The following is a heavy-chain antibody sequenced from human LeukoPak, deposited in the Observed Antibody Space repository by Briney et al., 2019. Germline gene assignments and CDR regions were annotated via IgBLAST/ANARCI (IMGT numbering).Heavy chain of an antibody. Sequence: PSQTLSLTCTVSGGSISSGGYYWSWIRQPPGKGLEWIGYIYHSGSTYYNPSLKSRVTISVDRSKNQFSLKLSSVTAADTAVYYCARVFPPPGEFGQLSDALIDYWGQGTLVTVSS. J-gene: IGHJ4*02. V-gene: IGHV4-30-2*01. CDR3: ARVFPPPGEFGQLSDALIDY. CDR1: GGSISSGGYY. D-gene: IGHD6-13*01. CDR2: IYHSGST.